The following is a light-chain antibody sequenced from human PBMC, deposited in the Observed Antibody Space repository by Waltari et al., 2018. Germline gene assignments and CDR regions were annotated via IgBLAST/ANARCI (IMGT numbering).Light chain of an antibody. J-gene: IGKJ1*01. CDR3: LQYNSRPWT. CDR2: AAS. Sequence: DIQMTQSPSSLSASAADTVTITCRASQDISTYLNWYQQKPGKAPKRLIYAASSWEREVPSRFSGSGSGTDLTLTISGLQPEGLATYYCLQYNSRPWTFGQGTKVEVK. V-gene: IGKV1-17*01. CDR1: QDISTY.